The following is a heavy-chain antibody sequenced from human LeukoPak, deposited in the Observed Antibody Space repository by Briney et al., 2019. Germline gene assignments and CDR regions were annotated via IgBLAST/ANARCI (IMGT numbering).Heavy chain of an antibody. V-gene: IGHV3-7*01. CDR3: ARIGYRSSSFDY. CDR2: IKQDGSEK. CDR1: GFTFTNYW. J-gene: IGHJ4*02. Sequence: PGGSLRLSCAASGFTFTNYWMSWVRQAPGKGLEWVANIKQDGSEKDYVDFMKSRFTISRDNAKNSVYLQLSSLRAEDTAVYHCARIGYRSSSFDYWGRGTLVTVSS. D-gene: IGHD6-13*01.